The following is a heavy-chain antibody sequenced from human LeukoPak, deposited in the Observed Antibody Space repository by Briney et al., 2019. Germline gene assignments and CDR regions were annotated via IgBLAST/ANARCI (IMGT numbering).Heavy chain of an antibody. V-gene: IGHV3-23*01. J-gene: IGHJ4*02. D-gene: IGHD3-9*01. CDR1: GFTFTSYV. Sequence: GGSLRLSCAASGFTFTSYVMSWVRQAPGKGLEWVSRISGSGGSTYYADSVKGRFTISRDNSKNTLYLQMNNLRADDTAVYYCARGHYDILTPPGYFDYWGQGTLVTVSS. CDR3: ARGHYDILTPPGYFDY. CDR2: ISGSGGST.